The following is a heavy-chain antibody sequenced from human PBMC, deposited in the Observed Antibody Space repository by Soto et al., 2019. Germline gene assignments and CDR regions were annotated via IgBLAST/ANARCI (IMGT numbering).Heavy chain of an antibody. D-gene: IGHD6-19*01. CDR1: GGSISSGGYS. CDR3: ARAGGLGAVAVDY. J-gene: IGHJ4*02. V-gene: IGHV4-30-2*01. CDR2: IYYSGST. Sequence: QLQLQESGSGLVKPSQTLSLTCAVSGGSISSGGYSWSWIRQPPGKGLEWIGYIYYSGSTYYNPSIKSRVTIAVDRSKNQFSLKLSSVTAADTAVYYCARAGGLGAVAVDYWGQGTLVTVSS.